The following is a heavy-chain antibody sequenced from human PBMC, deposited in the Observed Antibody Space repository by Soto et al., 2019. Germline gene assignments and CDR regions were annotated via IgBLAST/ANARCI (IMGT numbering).Heavy chain of an antibody. Sequence: PSETLSLTCTVSGDSISSGDYYWSWIRQPPGKGLEWIGCIYYSGNTYYNPSLKRRFSISVDTSKNQFSLQLSSVTVADTAVSYFARDFNRYSSTPRPLEYWGMGTLVTFSS. D-gene: IGHD6-13*01. CDR2: IYYSGNT. V-gene: IGHV4-30-4*01. J-gene: IGHJ4*02. CDR3: ARDFNRYSSTPRPLEY. CDR1: GDSISSGDYY.